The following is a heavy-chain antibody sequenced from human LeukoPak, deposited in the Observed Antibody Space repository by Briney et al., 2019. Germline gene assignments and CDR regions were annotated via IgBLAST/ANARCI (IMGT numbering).Heavy chain of an antibody. J-gene: IGHJ4*02. Sequence: TSETLSLTCTVSGGSISSSSYYWGWIRQPPGKGLEWIGSIYYSGSTYYNPSLKSRVTISVDTSKNQFSLKLSSVTAADTAVYYCPRDMIHCSGGSCLDYWGQGTLVTVSS. CDR2: IYYSGST. CDR1: GGSISSSSYY. CDR3: PRDMIHCSGGSCLDY. V-gene: IGHV4-39*07. D-gene: IGHD2-15*01.